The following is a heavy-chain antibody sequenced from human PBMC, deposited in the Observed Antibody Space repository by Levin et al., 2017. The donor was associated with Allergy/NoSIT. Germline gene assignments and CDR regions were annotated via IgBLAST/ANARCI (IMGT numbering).Heavy chain of an antibody. CDR3: ARGDSSRYYSYDYYGVDV. J-gene: IGHJ6*02. CDR1: GGAIINGGYY. Sequence: KASETLSLTCTVSGGAIINGGYYWSWIRQQPGKGLEWIGFIYDSGTTYYNPSLKSRVTISLDTFNNQFSLKLSAVTAAATAVYYCARGDSSRYYSYDYYGVDVWGHGTTVTVSS. V-gene: IGHV4-31*03. D-gene: IGHD6-13*01. CDR2: IYDSGTT.